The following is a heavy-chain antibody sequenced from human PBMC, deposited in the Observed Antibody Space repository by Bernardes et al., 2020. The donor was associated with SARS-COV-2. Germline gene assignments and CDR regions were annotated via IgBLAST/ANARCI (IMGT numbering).Heavy chain of an antibody. V-gene: IGHV3-30*03. J-gene: IGHJ4*02. CDR2: ISYDGSQK. Sequence: GGSLRLSCAGSGFTFSNYGMHWVRQAPGKGLEWVATISYDGSQKKYADSVKGQFTISRDNSKNTLFLQMNSLRTEDTAVHFCAIGAVAGTESFGFWGQGALVTVSS. CDR3: AIGAVAGTESFGF. D-gene: IGHD6-19*01. CDR1: GFTFSNYG.